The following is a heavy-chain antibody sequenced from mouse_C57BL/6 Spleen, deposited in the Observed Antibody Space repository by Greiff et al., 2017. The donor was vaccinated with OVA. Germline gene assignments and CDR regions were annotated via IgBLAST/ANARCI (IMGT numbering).Heavy chain of an antibody. J-gene: IGHJ3*01. CDR2: IHPNSGST. CDR1: GYTFTSYW. V-gene: IGHV1-64*01. CDR3: ASTLTGSWFAY. Sequence: VQLQQSGAELVKPGASVKLSCKASGYTFTSYWMHWVKQRPGQGLEWIGMIHPNSGSTNYNEKFKSKATLTVDKSSSTAYMQLSSLTSEDSAVYYCASTLTGSWFAYWGQGTLVTVSA. D-gene: IGHD4-1*01.